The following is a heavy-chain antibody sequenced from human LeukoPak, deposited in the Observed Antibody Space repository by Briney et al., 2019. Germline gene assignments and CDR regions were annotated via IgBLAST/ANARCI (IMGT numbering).Heavy chain of an antibody. CDR1: GYSFTGYY. V-gene: IGHV1-2*02. Sequence: GASVKVSCKASGYSFTGYYMHCVRQAPGQGLEWMGWINFDTGGTNYAQKFQGRVTMTRDTSISTAYMELSRLRSDDTAVYYCAREYSSNWFDPWGQGTLVTVSS. D-gene: IGHD3-22*01. CDR2: INFDTGGT. J-gene: IGHJ5*02. CDR3: AREYSSNWFDP.